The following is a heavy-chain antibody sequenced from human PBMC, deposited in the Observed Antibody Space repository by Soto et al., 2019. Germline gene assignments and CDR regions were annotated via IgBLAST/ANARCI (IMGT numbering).Heavy chain of an antibody. CDR3: ARQSLGYCSGGSCSMGGYYMDV. J-gene: IGHJ6*03. Sequence: GGSLRLSCAASGFAVSSNYMNWVRQAPGKGLEWVSIFYTDGSTYYADSVKGRFTISRHNSKNTLYLQMNSLRAEDTAVYYCARQSLGYCSGGSCSMGGYYMDVWGKGTTVTVSS. CDR1: GFAVSSNY. V-gene: IGHV3-53*04. CDR2: FYTDGST. D-gene: IGHD2-15*01.